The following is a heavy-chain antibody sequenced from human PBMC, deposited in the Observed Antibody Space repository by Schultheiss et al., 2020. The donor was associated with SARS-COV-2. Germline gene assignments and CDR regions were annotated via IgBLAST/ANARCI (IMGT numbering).Heavy chain of an antibody. Sequence: SETLSLTCTVSGGSISSYYWSWIRQPPGKGLEWIGYIYYSGSTNYNPSLKSRVTISVDTSKNQFSLKLSSVTAADTAVYYCARGVLRFLEWILDAFDIWGQGTMVTVSS. CDR2: IYYSGST. CDR1: GGSISSYY. J-gene: IGHJ3*02. D-gene: IGHD3-3*01. CDR3: ARGVLRFLEWILDAFDI. V-gene: IGHV4-59*01.